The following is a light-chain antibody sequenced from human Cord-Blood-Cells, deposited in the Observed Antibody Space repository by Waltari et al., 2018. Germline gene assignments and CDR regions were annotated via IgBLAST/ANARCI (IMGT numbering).Light chain of an antibody. J-gene: IGLJ2*01. V-gene: IGLV2-11*01. Sequence: QSALTQPRPVSGSPGQSVTISCTGTSSDVGGYNYVSWYQQHPGKAPKLMIYDVSKRPSGVPDRFSGSKSGNTASLTSSGLHAEDEADYYCCSYAGSYTLVFGGGTKLTVL. CDR3: CSYAGSYTLV. CDR2: DVS. CDR1: SSDVGGYNY.